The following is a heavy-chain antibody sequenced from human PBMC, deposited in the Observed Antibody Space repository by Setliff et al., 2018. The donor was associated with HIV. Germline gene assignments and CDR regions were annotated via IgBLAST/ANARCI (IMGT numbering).Heavy chain of an antibody. CDR1: GYSFTNYY. Sequence: ASVKVSCKASGYSFTNYYIHWVRQAPGQGLEWMGKISPGGGSTSKEQKFQGRSTMTRDTSTSTVYMELSSLRSEDTAVYYCAREKIDRYSYGLHYFDYWGQGTLVTVSS. J-gene: IGHJ4*02. CDR3: AREKIDRYSYGLHYFDY. CDR2: ISPGGGST. D-gene: IGHD5-18*01. V-gene: IGHV1-46*01.